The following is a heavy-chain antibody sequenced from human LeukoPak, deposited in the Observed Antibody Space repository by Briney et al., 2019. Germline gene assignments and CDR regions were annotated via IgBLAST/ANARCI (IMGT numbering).Heavy chain of an antibody. Sequence: ASVKVSCKVSGYTLTELSMHWVRQAPGKGLEWMGGFDPEDGETIYAQKFQGRVTMTEDTSTDTAYMELSSLRSEDTAVYYCARILGYCSSTSCADYWGQGTLVTVSS. CDR1: GYTLTELS. V-gene: IGHV1-24*01. CDR2: FDPEDGET. CDR3: ARILGYCSSTSCADY. D-gene: IGHD2-2*01. J-gene: IGHJ4*02.